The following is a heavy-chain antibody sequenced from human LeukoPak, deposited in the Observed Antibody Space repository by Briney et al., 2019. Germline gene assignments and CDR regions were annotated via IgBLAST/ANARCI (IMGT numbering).Heavy chain of an antibody. V-gene: IGHV3-23*01. CDR1: GFTFSSYA. CDR3: AKDLGRLVYSSSWCERDYYYYGMDV. J-gene: IGHJ6*02. D-gene: IGHD6-13*01. CDR2: ISGSGGST. Sequence: GGSLRLSCAASGFTFSSYAMSWVRQAPGKGLEWVSAISGSGGSTYYADSVKGRFTISRDNSKNTLYLQMNSLRAEDTAVYYCAKDLGRLVYSSSWCERDYYYYGMDVWGQGTTVTVSS.